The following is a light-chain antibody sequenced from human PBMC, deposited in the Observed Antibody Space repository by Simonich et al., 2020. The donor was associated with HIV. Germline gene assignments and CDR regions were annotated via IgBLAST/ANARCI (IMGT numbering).Light chain of an antibody. J-gene: IGLJ2*01. V-gene: IGLV3-25*03. Sequence: SYELTQPPSVSVSPGQTARISCSGVALPNQFAYWYQQKPCQVPVLGMVKDTERPSGIPERFSGSSSGKTVTLTISGAQAEDEADYYCQSADSSGTHRVFGGGTKLTVL. CDR2: KDT. CDR3: QSADSSGTHRV. CDR1: ALPNQF.